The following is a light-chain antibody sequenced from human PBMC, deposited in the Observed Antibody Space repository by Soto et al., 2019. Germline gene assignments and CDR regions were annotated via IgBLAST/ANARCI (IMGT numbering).Light chain of an antibody. CDR2: DVT. CDR1: SSDIGGYNS. V-gene: IGLV2-8*01. Sequence: QSALTQPPSASGSPGQSVTISCTGASSDIGGYNSVSWYQHHPAKAPKLIIYDVTKRPSGVPDRFSGSKSGNTASLTVSGLQAEDEADYFCSSYAATNQVTFGGGTQLTVL. J-gene: IGLJ2*01. CDR3: SSYAATNQVT.